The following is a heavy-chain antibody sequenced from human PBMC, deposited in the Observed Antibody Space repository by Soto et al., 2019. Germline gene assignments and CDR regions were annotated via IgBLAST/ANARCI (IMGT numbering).Heavy chain of an antibody. CDR2: IIPIFGTA. J-gene: IGHJ6*02. V-gene: IGHV1-69*13. D-gene: IGHD2-15*01. Sequence: SVKVSCKASGGTFSSYAISWVRQAPGQGLEWMGGIIPIFGTANYAQKFQGRVTITADESTSTAYMELSSLRSEDTAVYYCAGDGRYCSGGSCSLPYGMDVWGQGTTVTVSS. CDR3: AGDGRYCSGGSCSLPYGMDV. CDR1: GGTFSSYA.